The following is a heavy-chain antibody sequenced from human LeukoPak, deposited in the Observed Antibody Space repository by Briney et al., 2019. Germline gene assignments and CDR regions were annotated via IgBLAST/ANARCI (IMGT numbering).Heavy chain of an antibody. CDR3: ARGGGTHSSGWYGRVDY. CDR2: IDYSGST. J-gene: IGHJ4*02. D-gene: IGHD6-19*01. V-gene: IGHV4-39*07. CDR1: GGSISSSSYY. Sequence: PSETLSLTCTVSGGSISSSSYYWGWIRQPPGKGLEWIGSIDYSGSTYYNPSLKSRVTISVDTSKNQFSLKLSSVTAADTAVYYCARGGGTHSSGWYGRVDYWGQGTLVTVSS.